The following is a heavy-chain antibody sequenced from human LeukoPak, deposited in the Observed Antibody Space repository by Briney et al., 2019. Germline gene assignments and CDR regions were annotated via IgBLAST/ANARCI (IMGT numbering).Heavy chain of an antibody. Sequence: GGSLRLSCAASGFTFSSYTMNWVRQAPGKGLEWVSSISSSSSYIYYANSVKGRLTISRDNAKNSLYLQMNSLRAEDTAVYYCARGPTPRYCSGGSCYTHYGVDVWGQGTTVTVSS. V-gene: IGHV3-21*01. CDR3: ARGPTPRYCSGGSCYTHYGVDV. CDR1: GFTFSSYT. D-gene: IGHD2-15*01. J-gene: IGHJ6*02. CDR2: ISSSSSYI.